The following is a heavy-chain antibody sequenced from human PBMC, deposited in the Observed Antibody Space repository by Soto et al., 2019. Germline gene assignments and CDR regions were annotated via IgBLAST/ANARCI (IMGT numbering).Heavy chain of an antibody. V-gene: IGHV4-59*08. Sequence: QVQLQESGPGLVKPSETLSLTCTVSGGSINTYYWSWFRQPPGKGLEWIGYIYYSGSTTYNPSLKSRVTISVDTSKTQFSLKLNSVTAADTAVYYCARLGGYYQAFDQWGQGSLVTVSS. D-gene: IGHD3-22*01. J-gene: IGHJ4*02. CDR1: GGSINTYY. CDR2: IYYSGST. CDR3: ARLGGYYQAFDQ.